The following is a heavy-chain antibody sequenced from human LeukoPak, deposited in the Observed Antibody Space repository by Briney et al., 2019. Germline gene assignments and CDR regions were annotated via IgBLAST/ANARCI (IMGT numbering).Heavy chain of an antibody. D-gene: IGHD3-22*01. CDR3: ARSLTYYYDSSGYYFDY. CDR2: INPNSGGT. V-gene: IGHV1-2*06. Sequence: ASVKVSCKASGYTFTGYYMHWVRQAPGQGLEWMGRINPNSGGTNYAQKFQGRVTMTRDTSISTAYMELSRLRSDDTAVYYCARSLTYYYDSSGYYFDYWSQGTLVTVSS. J-gene: IGHJ4*02. CDR1: GYTFTGYY.